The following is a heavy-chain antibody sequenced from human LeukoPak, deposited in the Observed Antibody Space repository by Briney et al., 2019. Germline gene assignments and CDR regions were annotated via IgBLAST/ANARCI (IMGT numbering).Heavy chain of an antibody. D-gene: IGHD7-27*01. CDR2: IDWDDDK. Sequence: TLSLTCTASGASVSSSYYYWSWIRQPPGKALEWLARIDWDDDKYYNTSLKTRLTISKDTSKNQVVLTMTNMDPVDTATYYCARILSGEDYFDYWGQGTLVTVSS. CDR3: ARILSGEDYFDY. CDR1: GASVSSSYYY. J-gene: IGHJ4*02. V-gene: IGHV2-70*11.